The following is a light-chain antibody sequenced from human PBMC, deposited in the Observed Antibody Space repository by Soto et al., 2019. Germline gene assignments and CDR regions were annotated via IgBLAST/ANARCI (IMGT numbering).Light chain of an antibody. CDR3: SSYTSSSTVV. CDR2: DVS. CDR1: SSDVGGYNY. Sequence: QSALTQPASVSGSPGQSITISCTGTSSDVGGYNYVSWYQQHQGKAPKLMIYDVSHRPSGVSNRFSGSKSGNTASLTISGLQAEDEADYYCSSYTSSSTVVFGGGTKVTVL. V-gene: IGLV2-14*01. J-gene: IGLJ2*01.